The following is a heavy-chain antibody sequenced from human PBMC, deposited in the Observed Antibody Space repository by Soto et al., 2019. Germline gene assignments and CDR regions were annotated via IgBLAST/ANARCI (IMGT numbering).Heavy chain of an antibody. D-gene: IGHD3-9*01. V-gene: IGHV3-53*01. CDR2: IYSGGST. J-gene: IGHJ6*03. CDR3: ARDGLMYYDILTGYYLGFMDV. CDR1: GFTVSSNY. Sequence: GGSLRLSCAASGFTVSSNYMSWVRQAPGKGLEWVSVIYSGGSTYYADSVKGRFTISRHNSKNTLYLQMNSLRAEDTAVYYFARDGLMYYDILTGYYLGFMDVWGKGTTVTVSS.